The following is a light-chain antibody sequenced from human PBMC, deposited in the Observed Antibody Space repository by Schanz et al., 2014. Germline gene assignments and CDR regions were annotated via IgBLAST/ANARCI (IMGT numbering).Light chain of an antibody. J-gene: IGLJ3*02. Sequence: QSALTQPASVSGSPGQSITISCTGSSSDVGGYNFVSWYQHHPGQAPKLLIYDVSKRPSGVYTRYSGSKSDNTASLTISGLQAEDEADYYCCSYAGDNTLRFGGGPKLIVL. CDR3: CSYAGDNTLR. V-gene: IGLV2-23*02. CDR1: SSDVGGYNF. CDR2: DVS.